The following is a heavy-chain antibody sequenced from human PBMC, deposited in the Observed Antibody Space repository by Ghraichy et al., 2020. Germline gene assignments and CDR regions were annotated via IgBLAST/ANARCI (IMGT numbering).Heavy chain of an antibody. V-gene: IGHV4-34*12. J-gene: IGHJ6*02. CDR2: ILHSGST. CDR1: GGSLSGHY. CDR3: GRGLAMDV. Sequence: SETLSLTCAVSGGSLSGHYWTLVRQPPGKGLEWIGEILHSGSTNYSPSLKSRVSMSVDMSNNQFSLTLRSVTASDTALYFCGRGLAMDVWGQGTTVTVSS.